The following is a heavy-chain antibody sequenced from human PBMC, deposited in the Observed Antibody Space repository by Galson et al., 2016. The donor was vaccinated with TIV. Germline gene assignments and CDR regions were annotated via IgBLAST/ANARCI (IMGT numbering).Heavy chain of an antibody. CDR3: AWGEGDLKEWLSRPLES. Sequence: SVKVSCKASGATLSDYAISWVRQARGQGLEWMGGILPKAVTVHYAQNFRGRVTMTADKSTSTAYMQLSGLKSEDTAVYYCAWGEGDLKEWLSRPLESWGQGTLVVVSS. CDR1: GATLSDYA. D-gene: IGHD3-3*01. J-gene: IGHJ4*02. V-gene: IGHV1-69*06. CDR2: ILPKAVTV.